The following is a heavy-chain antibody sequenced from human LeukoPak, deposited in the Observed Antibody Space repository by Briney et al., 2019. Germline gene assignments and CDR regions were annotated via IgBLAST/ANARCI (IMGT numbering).Heavy chain of an antibody. Sequence: SETLSLTCTVSGGSISSSSYYWGWIRQPPGKGLEWIGSIYYSGSTYYNPSLKSRVTISVDTSKNQFSLKLSSVTAADTAVYYCARGSVDSSSWYDGAFDIWGQGTMVTVSS. V-gene: IGHV4-39*07. D-gene: IGHD6-13*01. CDR3: ARGSVDSSSWYDGAFDI. CDR1: GGSISSSSYY. CDR2: IYYSGST. J-gene: IGHJ3*02.